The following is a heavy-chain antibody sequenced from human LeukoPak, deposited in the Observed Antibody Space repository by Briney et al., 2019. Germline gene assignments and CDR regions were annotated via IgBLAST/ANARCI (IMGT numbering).Heavy chain of an antibody. CDR3: VAGGAFDI. J-gene: IGHJ3*02. CDR1: GFTFSSDW. V-gene: IGHV3-7*01. D-gene: IGHD3-16*01. CDR2: IKEDGSEK. Sequence: QAGGSLRLSCAASGFTFSSDWMSWVRQAPGKGLEWVANIKEDGSEKYYVDVVKGRFTISRDNAKNSLHLLMNSLRVEDAAVYYCVAGGAFDIWGQGTMVTVSS.